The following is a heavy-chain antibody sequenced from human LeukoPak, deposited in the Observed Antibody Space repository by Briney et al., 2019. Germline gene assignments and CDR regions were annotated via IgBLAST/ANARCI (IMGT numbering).Heavy chain of an antibody. V-gene: IGHV4-34*01. D-gene: IGHD3-9*01. Sequence: SETLSLTCAVYGGSFSGYYWSWIGQPPGKGLEWIGEINHSGSTNYNPSLKSRVTISVDTSKNQFSLKLSSVTAADTAVYYCARDRGGIRYFDWLPFDYWGQGTLVTVSS. J-gene: IGHJ4*02. CDR1: GGSFSGYY. CDR3: ARDRGGIRYFDWLPFDY. CDR2: INHSGST.